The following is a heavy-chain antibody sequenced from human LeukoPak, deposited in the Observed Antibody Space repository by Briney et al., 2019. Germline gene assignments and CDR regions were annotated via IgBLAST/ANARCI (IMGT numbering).Heavy chain of an antibody. V-gene: IGHV3-30-3*01. CDR1: GLTFSSYA. D-gene: IGHD6-19*01. CDR2: ISFDGSNK. CDR3: AKASYSGWIPSSHYFDY. Sequence: PGRSLRLSCAASGLTFSSYALHWVRQAPGKGLEWVAVISFDGSNKYYAESVKGRFTISRDNSKNTLYLQMNSLRAEDTAVFYCAKASYSGWIPSSHYFDYWGQGTLVTVSS. J-gene: IGHJ4*02.